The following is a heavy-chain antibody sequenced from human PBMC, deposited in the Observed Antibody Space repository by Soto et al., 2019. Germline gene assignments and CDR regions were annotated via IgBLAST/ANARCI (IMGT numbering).Heavy chain of an antibody. CDR1: GGSISSSGYY. D-gene: IGHD3-22*01. Sequence: LSLTCTVSGGSISSSGYYWSWIRQPPGKGLEWIGYIYYSGSTNYNPSLKSRVTISVDTSKNQFSLELSSVTAADTAVYYCARNYYYDSSGYLNWFDPWGQGTLVTVSS. CDR3: ARNYYYDSSGYLNWFDP. CDR2: IYYSGST. J-gene: IGHJ5*02. V-gene: IGHV4-61*08.